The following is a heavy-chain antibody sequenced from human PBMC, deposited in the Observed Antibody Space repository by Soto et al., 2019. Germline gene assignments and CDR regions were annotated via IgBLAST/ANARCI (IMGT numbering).Heavy chain of an antibody. Sequence: EVQLVESGGGLVQPGGSLRLSCAASGFTFSSYSMNWVRQAPGKGLEWVSYISSSNTVSYADSVKGRFTISRDNAKNSLYLQMNSLRDEDTAVYYCATTRPGDWGQGTLVTVSS. CDR1: GFTFSSYS. J-gene: IGHJ4*02. CDR2: ISSSNTV. CDR3: ATTRPGD. V-gene: IGHV3-48*02.